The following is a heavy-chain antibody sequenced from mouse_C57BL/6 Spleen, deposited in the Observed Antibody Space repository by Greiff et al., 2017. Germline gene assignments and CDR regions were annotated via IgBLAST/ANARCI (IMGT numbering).Heavy chain of an antibody. CDR2: INPNNGGT. D-gene: IGHD1-1*01. J-gene: IGHJ4*01. Sequence: EVTLVESGPELVQPGASVKIPCKASGYTFTDYNMDWVKQSHGKSLEWIGDINPNNGGTIYNQKFKGKATLTVDKSSSPAYMELRSLTSEDTAVYYCARKGTVVAGYDAMDYWGQGTSVTVSS. CDR1: GYTFTDYN. CDR3: ARKGTVVAGYDAMDY. V-gene: IGHV1-18*01.